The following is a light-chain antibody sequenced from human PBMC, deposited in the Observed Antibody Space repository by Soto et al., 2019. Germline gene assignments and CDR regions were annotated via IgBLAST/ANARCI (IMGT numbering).Light chain of an antibody. CDR3: QQYDSSPRT. J-gene: IGKJ1*01. CDR2: GAS. CDR1: QSVNSVY. V-gene: IGKV3-20*01. Sequence: EIVLTQSPGTLSLSPGERATLSCRASQSVNSVYLAWYQQKPGQAPRLLIYGASSRATDIPDRFSGSGSGTDFTLTISRLDPEDFAVYFCQQYDSSPRTFGQGTKVEIK.